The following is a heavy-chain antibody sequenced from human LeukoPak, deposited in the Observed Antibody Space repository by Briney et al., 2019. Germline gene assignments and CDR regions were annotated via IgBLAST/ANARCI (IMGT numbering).Heavy chain of an antibody. CDR2: IYHSGST. CDR1: GGSISSSNW. D-gene: IGHD3-22*01. V-gene: IGHV4-4*02. Sequence: SGTLSLTCAVSGGSISSSNWWSWVRQPPGKGLEWIGEIYHSGSTNYNPSLKSRVTISVDKSKNQFSLKLSSVTAADTAVYYCARGYYNSSGYYGYYYYYGMDVWGQGTTVTVSS. J-gene: IGHJ6*02. CDR3: ARGYYNSSGYYGYYYYYGMDV.